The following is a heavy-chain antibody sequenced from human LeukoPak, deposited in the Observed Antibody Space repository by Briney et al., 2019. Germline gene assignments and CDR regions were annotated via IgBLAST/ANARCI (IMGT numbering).Heavy chain of an antibody. CDR1: GYSFSSYW. Sequence: ESLKISCKGSGYSFSSYWIGWVRQMPGKGLELMGIIYPGDSDTRYSPSFRGQVTISADKSISTAYLQWSSLKASDTAMYYCARRDPCPLALWGWDAFDIWGQGTMVTVSS. CDR3: ARRDPCPLALWGWDAFDI. V-gene: IGHV5-51*01. CDR2: IYPGDSDT. J-gene: IGHJ3*02. D-gene: IGHD3-16*01.